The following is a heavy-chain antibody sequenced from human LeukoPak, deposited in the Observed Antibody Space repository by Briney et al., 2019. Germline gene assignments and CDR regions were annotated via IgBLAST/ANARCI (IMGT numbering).Heavy chain of an antibody. CDR2: IYPGDSDT. V-gene: IGHV5-51*01. J-gene: IGHJ5*02. CDR1: GYSFTSYW. CDR3: ARHGCSSGRTVWFDP. D-gene: IGHD6-19*01. Sequence: GGSLRISCKGSGYSFTSYWIGWVRQMPGKGLEWMGIIYPGDSDTRYSPSFQGQVTISADKSISTAYLQWSSLKASDTAMYYCARHGCSSGRTVWFDPWGQGTLVTVSS.